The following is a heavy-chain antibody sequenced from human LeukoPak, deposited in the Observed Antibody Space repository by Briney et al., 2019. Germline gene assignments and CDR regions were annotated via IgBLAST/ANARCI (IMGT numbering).Heavy chain of an antibody. J-gene: IGHJ4*02. CDR1: GFTFNTYA. CDR3: ARIMIRGAPSDN. D-gene: IGHD3-10*01. CDR2: ISSNGAST. Sequence: GRSLRLSCAASGFTFNTYALHWVRQAPGKGLEFVSAISSNGASTYYANSVKGRFTISRDNSKNTLYLQMGSLRAEDMAMYYCARIMIRGAPSDNWGQGTLVTVSS. V-gene: IGHV3-64*01.